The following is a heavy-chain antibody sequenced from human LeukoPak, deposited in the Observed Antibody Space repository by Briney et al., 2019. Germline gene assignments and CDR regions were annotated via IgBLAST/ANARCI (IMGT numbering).Heavy chain of an antibody. Sequence: GGSLRLSCAASGFTFSSYEMNWVRQAPGKGLEWVSYISSSGNTIYHADSVKGRFAISRDNAKNSLYLQMNSLRAEDTAVYYCARTREMATISYFDSWGQGTLVTVSS. V-gene: IGHV3-48*03. D-gene: IGHD5-24*01. CDR3: ARTREMATISYFDS. J-gene: IGHJ4*02. CDR2: ISSSGNTI. CDR1: GFTFSSYE.